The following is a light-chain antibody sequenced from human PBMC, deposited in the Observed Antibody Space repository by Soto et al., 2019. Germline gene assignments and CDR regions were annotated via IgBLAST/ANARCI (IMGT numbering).Light chain of an antibody. Sequence: QSVLTQPPSASGTPGQRVTISSSGSSSNIGSNTVNWYQQLPGSAPKLLIYRNNQRPSGVPDRFSGSKSGTSASLAISGLQSEDEADYYCAAWDDSLNAVVFGGGTKLTVL. V-gene: IGLV1-44*01. J-gene: IGLJ2*01. CDR2: RNN. CDR3: AAWDDSLNAVV. CDR1: SSNIGSNT.